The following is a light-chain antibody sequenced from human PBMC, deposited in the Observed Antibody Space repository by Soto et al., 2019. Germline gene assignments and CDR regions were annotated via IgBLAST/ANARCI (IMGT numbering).Light chain of an antibody. V-gene: IGKV1-5*03. CDR1: QSISSW. CDR3: RQYNTFPLT. Sequence: DIQMTQSPSTLSASVGDRVTIACRASQSISSWLAWYQQKPGKAPKLLIYKASSLESGVPSRFSGSGSGTEFTLTISSLQPDDFATYYCRQYNTFPLTFGGGTKVDIK. J-gene: IGKJ4*01. CDR2: KAS.